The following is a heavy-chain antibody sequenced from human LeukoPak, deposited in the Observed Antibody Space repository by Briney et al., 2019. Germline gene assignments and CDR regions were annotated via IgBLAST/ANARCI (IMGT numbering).Heavy chain of an antibody. CDR3: AKQLGYCSDGSCYFPY. D-gene: IGHD2-15*01. J-gene: IGHJ4*02. CDR1: GITFSNYG. CDR2: ISNNGGYT. V-gene: IGHV3-23*01. Sequence: GGSLRLSCVASGITFSNYGMHWVRQAPGKGLEWVSAISNNGGYTYYADSVQGRFTISRDNSKSTLCLQMNSLRAEDTAVYYCAKQLGYCSDGSCYFPYWGQGTLVTVSS.